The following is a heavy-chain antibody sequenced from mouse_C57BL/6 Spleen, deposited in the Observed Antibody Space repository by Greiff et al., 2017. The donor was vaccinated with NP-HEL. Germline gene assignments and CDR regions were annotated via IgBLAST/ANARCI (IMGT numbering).Heavy chain of an antibody. Sequence: QLQESGPELVKPGASVKISCKASGYSFTDYNMNWVKQSNGKSLEWIGVINPNYGTTSYNQKFKGKATLTVDQSSSTAYMQLNSLTSEDSAVYYCARSYYGSSLPWFAYWGQGTLVTVSA. CDR2: INPNYGTT. V-gene: IGHV1-39*01. CDR3: ARSYYGSSLPWFAY. CDR1: GYSFTDYN. J-gene: IGHJ3*01. D-gene: IGHD1-1*01.